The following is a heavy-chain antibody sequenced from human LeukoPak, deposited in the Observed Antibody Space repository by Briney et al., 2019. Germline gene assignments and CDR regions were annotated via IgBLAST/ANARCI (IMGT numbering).Heavy chain of an antibody. CDR3: ARIRDYYGSGSYSYYFDY. CDR2: ISAYNGNT. CDR1: GYTFTSYY. Sequence: GASVKVSCKASGYTFTSYYMHWVRQAPGQGLEWMGWISAYNGNTNYAQKLQGRVTMTTDTSTSTAYMELRSLRSDDTAVYYCARIRDYYGSGSYSYYFDYWGQGTLVTVSS. V-gene: IGHV1-18*04. J-gene: IGHJ4*02. D-gene: IGHD3-10*01.